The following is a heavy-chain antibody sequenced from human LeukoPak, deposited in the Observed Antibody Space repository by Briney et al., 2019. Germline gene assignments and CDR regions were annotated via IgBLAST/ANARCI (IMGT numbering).Heavy chain of an antibody. Sequence: GGSLRLSCAVSGFTFSRFWMSWVRQAPGKGLEWVANIKQDGSQKYYVDSVKGRFTISRDNAKNSLYLQMNSLRTEDTAVYYCARDLSSSWDDAFDIWGQGTMVTVSS. J-gene: IGHJ3*02. CDR3: ARDLSSSWDDAFDI. CDR2: IKQDGSQK. V-gene: IGHV3-7*01. D-gene: IGHD6-13*01. CDR1: GFTFSRFW.